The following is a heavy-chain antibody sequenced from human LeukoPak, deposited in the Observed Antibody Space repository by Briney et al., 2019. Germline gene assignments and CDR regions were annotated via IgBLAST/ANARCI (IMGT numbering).Heavy chain of an antibody. Sequence: SETLSLTCTVSGGSVSSGSHYWNWIRQPPGKGLEWIGYIYYSGSTNYNPSLKSRVTISVDTSKNQFSLKLSSVTAADTAVYYCARLFGELRANYYYYGMDVWGQGTTVTVSS. CDR3: ARLFGELRANYYYYGMDV. D-gene: IGHD3-10*02. CDR1: GGSVSSGSHY. V-gene: IGHV4-61*01. J-gene: IGHJ6*02. CDR2: IYYSGST.